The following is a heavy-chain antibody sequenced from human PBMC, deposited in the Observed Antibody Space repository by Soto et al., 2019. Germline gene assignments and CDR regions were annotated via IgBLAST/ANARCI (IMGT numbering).Heavy chain of an antibody. J-gene: IGHJ6*02. CDR1: GGTFSSYF. CDR3: AREKPSAEAAYYYYGLDV. D-gene: IGHD6-13*01. Sequence: ASVKVSCKVSGGTFSSYFINWVRQAPGQGLEWVGGIIPVFGTASYAEKFQGRVTITADESTSTAYMELSRLRSDDTAVYYCAREKPSAEAAYYYYGLDVWGQGPTVTVYS. V-gene: IGHV1-69*13. CDR2: IIPVFGTA.